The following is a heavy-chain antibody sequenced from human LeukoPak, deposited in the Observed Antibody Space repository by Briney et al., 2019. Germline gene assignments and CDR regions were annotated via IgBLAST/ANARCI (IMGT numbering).Heavy chain of an antibody. CDR1: GGSISSYY. CDR2: IYYSGST. Sequence: PSETLSLTCTVSGGSISSYYWSGIRQPPGKGLEWIGYIYYSGSTNYNPSLKSRVTISVDTSKNQFSLKLSSVTAADTAVYYCARGEGYYYGSGSKPFDYWGQGTLVTVSS. D-gene: IGHD3-10*01. V-gene: IGHV4-59*08. CDR3: ARGEGYYYGSGSKPFDY. J-gene: IGHJ4*02.